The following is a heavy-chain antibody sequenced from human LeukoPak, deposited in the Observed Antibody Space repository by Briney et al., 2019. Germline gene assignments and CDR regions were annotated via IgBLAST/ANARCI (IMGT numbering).Heavy chain of an antibody. V-gene: IGHV3-23*01. CDR2: ISGSGGST. Sequence: PGGSLRLSCTASGFTFNSSPMHWVRQAPGKGLEWVSAISGSGGSTYYADSVKGRFTISRDNSKNTLYLQMNSLRAEDTAVYYCAKVAVAGLYYYYMDVWGKGTTVTVSS. J-gene: IGHJ6*03. CDR1: GFTFNSSP. D-gene: IGHD6-19*01. CDR3: AKVAVAGLYYYYMDV.